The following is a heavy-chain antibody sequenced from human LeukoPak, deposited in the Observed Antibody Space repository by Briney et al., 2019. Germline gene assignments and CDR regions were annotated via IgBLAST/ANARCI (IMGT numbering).Heavy chain of an antibody. CDR2: IYSGGST. J-gene: IGHJ3*02. CDR1: GFTVSSNY. CDR3: ARDLTGYRPAKDAFDI. Sequence: GGSLRPSCAASGFTVSSNYMSWVRQAPGKGLEWVSVIYSGGSTYYADSVKGRFTISRDNSKNTLYLQMNSLRAEDTAVYYCARDLTGYRPAKDAFDIWGQGTMVTVSS. D-gene: IGHD1-14*01. V-gene: IGHV3-66*01.